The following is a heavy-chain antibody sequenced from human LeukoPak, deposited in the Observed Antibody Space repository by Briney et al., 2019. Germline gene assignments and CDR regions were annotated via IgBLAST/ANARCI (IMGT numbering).Heavy chain of an antibody. CDR3: AREEHTMATIRFDY. V-gene: IGHV3-7*01. CDR1: GFTFSSYW. CDR2: IKQDGSEK. Sequence: PGGSLRLSCAASGFTFSSYWMSWVRQAPGKGLEWVANIKQDGSEKYYVDSVKGRFTISRDNAKNSLYLQMNSLRAEDTAVYYCAREEHTMATIRFDYWGQGTLVTVSS. D-gene: IGHD5-24*01. J-gene: IGHJ4*02.